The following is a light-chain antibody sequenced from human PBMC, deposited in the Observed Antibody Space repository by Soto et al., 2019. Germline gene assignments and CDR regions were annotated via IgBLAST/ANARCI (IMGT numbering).Light chain of an antibody. CDR3: CSYTSSSTYV. Sequence: QSALTQPASVSGSPGQSITISCTGTSSDVGGYNYVSWYQQHPGKAPKLMIYDVTNRPSGVSDRFSGSKSGNTASLTISGRQAEDEAGYYCCSYTSSSTYVFGTGTKLTVL. CDR1: SSDVGGYNY. V-gene: IGLV2-14*03. J-gene: IGLJ1*01. CDR2: DVT.